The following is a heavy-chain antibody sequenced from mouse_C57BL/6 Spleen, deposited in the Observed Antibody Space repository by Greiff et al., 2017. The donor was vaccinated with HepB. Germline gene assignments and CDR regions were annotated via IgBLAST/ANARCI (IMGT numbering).Heavy chain of an antibody. V-gene: IGHV1-64*01. CDR1: GYTFTSYW. J-gene: IGHJ4*01. Sequence: QVQLQQPGAELVKPGASVKLSCKASGYTFTSYWMHWVKQRPGQGLEWIGMIHPNSGSTNYNEKFKSKATLTVDKSSSTVYMQLSSLTSEDSAVYYCARSYDVYAMDYWGQGTSVTVSS. CDR2: IHPNSGST. D-gene: IGHD2-3*01. CDR3: ARSYDVYAMDY.